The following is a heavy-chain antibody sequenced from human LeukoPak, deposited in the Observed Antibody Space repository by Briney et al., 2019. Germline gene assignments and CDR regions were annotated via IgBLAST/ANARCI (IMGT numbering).Heavy chain of an antibody. V-gene: IGHV4-38-2*01. CDR2: IYHSGST. J-gene: IGHJ4*02. D-gene: IGHD5-18*01. CDR3: ARQSGYSYGYLLDY. CDR1: GYSISSGYY. Sequence: PSETLSLTCAVSGYSISSGYYWGWIRQLPGKGQEWIGSIYHSGSTYYNPSLKSRVTISVDTSKNQFSLKLSSVTAADTAVYYCARQSGYSYGYLLDYWGQGTLVTVSS.